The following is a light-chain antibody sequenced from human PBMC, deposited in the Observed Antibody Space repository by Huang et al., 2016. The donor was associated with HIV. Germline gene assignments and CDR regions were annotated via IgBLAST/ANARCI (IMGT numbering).Light chain of an antibody. CDR3: QQAYSFPRALT. CDR1: QGISSR. Sequence: DIQMTQSPSSVSASVGDRVTITCRASQGISSRLAWYQQKPGKAPNLLIYTASSLQSWVPSRFSGSGSGTDFTLTISSLQPEDFATYYCQQAYSFPRALTFGGGTKVEIK. CDR2: TAS. V-gene: IGKV1-12*01. J-gene: IGKJ4*01.